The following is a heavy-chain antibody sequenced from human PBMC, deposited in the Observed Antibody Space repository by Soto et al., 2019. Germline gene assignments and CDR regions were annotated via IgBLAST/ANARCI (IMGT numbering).Heavy chain of an antibody. V-gene: IGHV4-59*01. D-gene: IGHD1-20*01. CDR2: IYYSGST. J-gene: IGHJ6*02. CDR3: ARDNNIYALDV. CDR1: CGSISSYY. Sequence: SETLSLTCTVSCGSISSYYWSWIRQPPGKGLEWIGYIYYSGSTNYNPSLKSRVTISVDTSKNQFSLKLSSVTAADMAIYYCARDNNIYALDVWGQGTTVTVSS.